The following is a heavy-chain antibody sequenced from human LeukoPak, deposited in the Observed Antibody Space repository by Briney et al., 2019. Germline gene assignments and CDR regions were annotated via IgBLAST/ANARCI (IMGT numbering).Heavy chain of an antibody. D-gene: IGHD2-21*01. V-gene: IGHV3-48*01. CDR1: GFTFSSHS. CDR2: IGSSGSPT. J-gene: IGHJ3*01. Sequence: PGGSLRLSCEASGFTFSSHSMIWVRQAPGKRLEWVSYIGSSGSPTHYADSVKGRFTISRDNAKNSLYLQMNSLRAEDTAVYYCARDQRPFCGDSCFCAVDVWGQGTLVTVSS. CDR3: ARDQRPFCGDSCFCAVDV.